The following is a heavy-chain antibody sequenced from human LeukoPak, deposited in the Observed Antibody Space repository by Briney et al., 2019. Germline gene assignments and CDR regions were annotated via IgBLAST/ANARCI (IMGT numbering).Heavy chain of an antibody. CDR3: ARQFTMIWGVNMLFDP. CDR2: IYPGDSNT. V-gene: IGHV5-51*01. CDR1: GYSFTNYW. Sequence: PGESLKISCKGSGYSFTNYWIGWVRQMPGKGLEWMGIIYPGDSNTRYSPSFQGQVTISADKSISTAYLQWSGLKASDTAMYYCARQFTMIWGVNMLFDPWGQGTLVTVSS. J-gene: IGHJ5*02. D-gene: IGHD3-10*01.